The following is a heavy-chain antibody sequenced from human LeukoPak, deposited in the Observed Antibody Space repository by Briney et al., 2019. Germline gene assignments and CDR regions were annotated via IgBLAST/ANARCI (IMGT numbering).Heavy chain of an antibody. Sequence: GGSLRLSCAASGFTFSNYWMHWVRQAPGKGLVWVSRINNDGSVTSYADSVKGRFTISRDNAKNTLYLQMNSLRAEDTAVYYCAKEYSGCLDYWGQGTLVTVSS. CDR2: INNDGSVT. D-gene: IGHD6-19*01. V-gene: IGHV3-74*01. J-gene: IGHJ4*02. CDR3: AKEYSGCLDY. CDR1: GFTFSNYW.